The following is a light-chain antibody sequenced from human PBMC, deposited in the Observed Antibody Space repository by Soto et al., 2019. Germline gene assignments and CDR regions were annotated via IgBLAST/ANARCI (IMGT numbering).Light chain of an antibody. CDR3: QQFSSYPLT. Sequence: EIVLTRSPGTLSLSPGERATLSCRASQSVSRNHLAWYQQKPGQAPRLLIYDASSRATGIPDRFSGGGSGTDFTLTISRLEPEDFAVYYCQQFSSYPLTFGGGTKVDIK. CDR1: QSVSRNH. V-gene: IGKV3-20*01. CDR2: DAS. J-gene: IGKJ4*01.